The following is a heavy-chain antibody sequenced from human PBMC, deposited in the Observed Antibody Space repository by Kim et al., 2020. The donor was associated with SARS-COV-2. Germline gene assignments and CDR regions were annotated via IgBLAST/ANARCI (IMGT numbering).Heavy chain of an antibody. CDR2: IYTSGST. CDR1: GGSISSGSYY. V-gene: IGHV4-61*02. Sequence: SQTLSLTCTVSGGSISSGSYYWSWIRQPAGKGLEWIGRIYTSGSTNYNPSLKSRVTISVDTSKNQFSLKLSSVTAADTAVYYCARERVWFGAVNSDWGQGTLVTVSS. CDR3: ARERVWFGAVNSD. J-gene: IGHJ4*02. D-gene: IGHD3-10*01.